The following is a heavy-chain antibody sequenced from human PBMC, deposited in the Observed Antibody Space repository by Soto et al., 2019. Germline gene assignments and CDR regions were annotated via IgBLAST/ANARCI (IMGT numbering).Heavy chain of an antibody. CDR2: MNPNSGNT. Sequence: QVRLVQSGAEVKKPGASVKVSCKASGYTFTSYDINWVRQATGQGLEWMGWMNPNSGNTGYAQKFQGRVTMTRNTSISTAYMELSSLRSEDTAVYYCARGGYYDFWSGSSNNWFDPWGQGTLVTVSS. CDR3: ARGGYYDFWSGSSNNWFDP. D-gene: IGHD3-3*01. V-gene: IGHV1-8*01. CDR1: GYTFTSYD. J-gene: IGHJ5*02.